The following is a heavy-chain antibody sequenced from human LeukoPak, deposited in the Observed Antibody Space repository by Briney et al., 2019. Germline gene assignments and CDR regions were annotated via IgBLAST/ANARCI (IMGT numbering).Heavy chain of an antibody. D-gene: IGHD6-19*01. Sequence: SETLSLTCTVSGGSISSYYWSWIRQPPGKGLEWIGRIYTSGSTNYNPSLKSRVTMSVDTSKNQFSLKLSSVTAADTAVYYCARDSAVAGIFKFSSLFDYWGQGTLVTVSS. CDR1: GGSISSYY. J-gene: IGHJ4*02. CDR2: IYTSGST. CDR3: ARDSAVAGIFKFSSLFDY. V-gene: IGHV4-4*07.